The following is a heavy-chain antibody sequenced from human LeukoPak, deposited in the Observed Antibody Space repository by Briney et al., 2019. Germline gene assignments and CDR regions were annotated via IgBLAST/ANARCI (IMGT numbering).Heavy chain of an antibody. J-gene: IGHJ5*02. V-gene: IGHV3-23*01. CDR3: TKDFEGSFDP. CDR1: RITLRSYP. Sequence: PGGSLRLSCAASRITLRSYPMSWVRQTPGKGLEWVSGISGSGDGANTYYADSVKGRFTISRDIFKNTLYLQMNSLRAEDTAVYYCTKDFEGSFDPWAQGTLVTVSS. D-gene: IGHD1-26*01. CDR2: ISGSGDGANT.